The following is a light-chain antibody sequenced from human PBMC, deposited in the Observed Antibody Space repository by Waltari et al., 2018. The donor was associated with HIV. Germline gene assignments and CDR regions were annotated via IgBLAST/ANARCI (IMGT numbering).Light chain of an antibody. V-gene: IGKV3-20*01. CDR1: ESVTRRY. CDR3: QQYGSSPYN. J-gene: IGKJ2*01. Sequence: EIVLPQSPGTLSLPPGERATLSCRASESVTRRYLAWYQQKPGQAPRLLIYGTSSRATGIPDRFTGSGSGTDFTLTISRLEPEDFAVYYCQQYGSSPYNFGQGTKLEIK. CDR2: GTS.